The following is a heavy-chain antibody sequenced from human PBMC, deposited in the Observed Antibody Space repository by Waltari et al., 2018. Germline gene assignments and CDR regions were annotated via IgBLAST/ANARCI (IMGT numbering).Heavy chain of an antibody. CDR2: IKQDGSEK. V-gene: IGHV3-7*01. J-gene: IGHJ6*03. D-gene: IGHD6-13*01. CDR3: ARDAVAAPGYYYYYMDV. CDR1: GFTFSSYW. Sequence: EVQLVESGGGLVQPGGSLRLSCAASGFTFSSYWMRWVRQAPGKGLEWVANIKQDGSEKYYVDSVKGRFTISRDNAKNSLYLQMNSLRAEDTAVYYCARDAVAAPGYYYYYMDVWGKGTTVTISS.